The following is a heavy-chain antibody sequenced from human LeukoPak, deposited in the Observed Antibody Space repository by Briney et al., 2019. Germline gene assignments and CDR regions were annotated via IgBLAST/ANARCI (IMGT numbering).Heavy chain of an antibody. J-gene: IGHJ5*02. V-gene: IGHV1-2*02. D-gene: IGHD3-9*01. CDR1: GYTFTGYY. CDR3: ARVRSDYDILTGYPYNWFDP. CDR2: INPNSGGT. Sequence: GASVKVSCKASGYTFTGYYMHWVRQAPGQGLEWMGWINPNSGGTNYAQKFQGRVTMTRDTSISTAYMELSRLRSDDTAVYYCARVRSDYDILTGYPYNWFDPWGQGTLVTVSS.